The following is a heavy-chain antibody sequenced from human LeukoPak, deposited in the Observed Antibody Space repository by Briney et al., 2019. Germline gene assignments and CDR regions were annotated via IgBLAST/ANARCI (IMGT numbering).Heavy chain of an antibody. Sequence: PSETLSLTCAVYGDSFSGYYWSWIRQPPGKGLEWLGEINHSGSTNYNPSLKSRVTISVDTSKNHFSLKLSSVTAADTAVYYCARGIQVRGFLEWLPRGNWFDPWGQGTLVTVSS. J-gene: IGHJ5*02. CDR1: GDSFSGYY. D-gene: IGHD3-3*01. CDR3: ARGIQVRGFLEWLPRGNWFDP. V-gene: IGHV4-34*01. CDR2: INHSGST.